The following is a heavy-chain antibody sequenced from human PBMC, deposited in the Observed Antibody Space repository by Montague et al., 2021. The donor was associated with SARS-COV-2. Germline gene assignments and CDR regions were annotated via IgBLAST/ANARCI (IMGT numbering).Heavy chain of an antibody. CDR1: GASFSSSY. D-gene: IGHD3-10*01. Sequence: SETLSLTCTVYGASFSSSYWNFIRQTPGKGLEWIGDISHSGTTKYNPSLKSRFTISADTSKNQFSLTLTSVTAADTAVYFCAREPGRVGGLDVWGHGTMVTVSS. CDR2: ISHSGTT. V-gene: IGHV4-34*01. CDR3: AREPGRVGGLDV. J-gene: IGHJ6*02.